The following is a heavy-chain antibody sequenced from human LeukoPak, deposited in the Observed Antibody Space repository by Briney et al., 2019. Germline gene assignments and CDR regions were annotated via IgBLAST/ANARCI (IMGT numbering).Heavy chain of an antibody. CDR1: GGSISSTIYY. D-gene: IGHD3-10*01. Sequence: SETLSLTCTVSGGSISSTIYYWGCIRQPPGKGLEWIGSIYYSGSTYYNPSLKSRVTISVDTSKNQFSLKLSSVTAADTAVYYCASRLPNIYGSGSYYTDWFDPWGQGTLVTVSS. V-gene: IGHV4-39*01. CDR2: IYYSGST. CDR3: ASRLPNIYGSGSYYTDWFDP. J-gene: IGHJ5*02.